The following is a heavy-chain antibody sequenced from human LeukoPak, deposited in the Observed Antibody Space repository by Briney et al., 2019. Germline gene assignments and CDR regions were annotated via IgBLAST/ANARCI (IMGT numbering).Heavy chain of an antibody. D-gene: IGHD4-17*01. Sequence: SETLSLTCTVSGGSISSYYWSWIRQPAGKGLEWIGRIYTSGSTNYNPSLKSRVTMSVDTSKNQCSLKPSSVTAADTALYYCGRDHYGAYGWAFDIWGQGPMVTVSS. V-gene: IGHV4-4*07. CDR1: GGSISSYY. J-gene: IGHJ3*02. CDR2: IYTSGST. CDR3: GRDHYGAYGWAFDI.